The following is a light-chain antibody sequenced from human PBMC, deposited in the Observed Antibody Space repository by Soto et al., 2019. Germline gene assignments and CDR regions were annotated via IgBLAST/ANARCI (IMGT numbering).Light chain of an antibody. CDR3: QQYINSLWT. Sequence: EIVLTQSPGTLSLSPGERATLSCRATQTVASNYFAWYQQKPGQAPRLLMNGASSRATGVPDRFSGSGSGTDFTLTISRLEPEDFAVYYCQQYINSLWTFGQGTKVDI. V-gene: IGKV3-20*01. CDR2: GAS. J-gene: IGKJ1*01. CDR1: QTVASNY.